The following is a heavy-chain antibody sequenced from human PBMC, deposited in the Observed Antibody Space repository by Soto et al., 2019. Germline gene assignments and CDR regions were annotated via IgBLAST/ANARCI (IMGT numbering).Heavy chain of an antibody. Sequence: SETLSLTCTVSGGSVSSESHYWSWIRQPPGKGLEWIGYIYYSGSTNYNPSLKSRVTISVDTSKNQFSLKLSSVTAADTAVYYCASSAAGTGPYNWFDPWGQGTLVTVSS. CDR2: IYYSGST. CDR1: GGSVSSESHY. CDR3: ASSAAGTGPYNWFDP. V-gene: IGHV4-61*01. J-gene: IGHJ5*02. D-gene: IGHD6-13*01.